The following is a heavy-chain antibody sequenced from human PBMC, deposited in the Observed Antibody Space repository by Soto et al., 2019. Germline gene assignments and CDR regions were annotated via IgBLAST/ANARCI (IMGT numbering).Heavy chain of an antibody. J-gene: IGHJ4*02. D-gene: IGHD6-13*01. V-gene: IGHV3-30-3*01. Sequence: QVQLVESGGGVVQPGRSLRLSCAASGFTFSSYAMHWVRQAPGKGLEWVAGIPYDGSNKYYADSVKGRFTIARDKSKDTLYLQMNSLRAEDTAVYYCARDKRRAAAGTIDYWGQGTLVTVSS. CDR1: GFTFSSYA. CDR2: IPYDGSNK. CDR3: ARDKRRAAAGTIDY.